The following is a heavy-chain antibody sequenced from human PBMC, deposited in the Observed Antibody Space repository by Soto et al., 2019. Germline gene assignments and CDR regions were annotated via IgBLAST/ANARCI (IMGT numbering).Heavy chain of an antibody. J-gene: IGHJ4*02. Sequence: EVYLVESGGGVVRPGGSLRLSCAASGFGFDEYGMSWVRQGPGKGLEWVSGINRHGDSTGYADSVKGRSTISRDNAKNSLYLEMNGLRAEDTAFYYCARDHRWGYEYGDYGDSWGQGTLVTVSS. V-gene: IGHV3-20*04. CDR2: INRHGDST. CDR1: GFGFDEYG. D-gene: IGHD4-17*01. CDR3: ARDHRWGYEYGDYGDS.